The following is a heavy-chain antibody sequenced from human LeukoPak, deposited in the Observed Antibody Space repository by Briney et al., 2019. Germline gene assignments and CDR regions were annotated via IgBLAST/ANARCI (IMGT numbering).Heavy chain of an antibody. CDR1: GGSISGGFYY. CDR2: IYTSGST. D-gene: IGHD1-14*01. J-gene: IGHJ4*02. CDR3: ARRKDGHDY. Sequence: SETLSLTCTVSGGSISGGFYYWSWIRQPAGKGLEWIGRIYTSGSTNYNPSLKSRVTISLDTSKNQFSLKLSSVTAADTAVYYCARRKDGHDYWGQGTLVTVSS. V-gene: IGHV4-61*02.